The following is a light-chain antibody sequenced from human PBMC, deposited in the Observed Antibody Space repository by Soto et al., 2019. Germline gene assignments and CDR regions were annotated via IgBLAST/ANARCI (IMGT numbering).Light chain of an antibody. Sequence: SYELTQPVSVSVALGQTARISCAGNSLGNKNVHWYQQRPGQAPVLVIYKDKNRPSGIPERFSGSLSGNTATLTITRAQGGDEADYYCQVWDITSVVFGGGTKLTVL. CDR3: QVWDITSVV. J-gene: IGLJ2*01. CDR1: SLGNKN. CDR2: KDK. V-gene: IGLV3-9*01.